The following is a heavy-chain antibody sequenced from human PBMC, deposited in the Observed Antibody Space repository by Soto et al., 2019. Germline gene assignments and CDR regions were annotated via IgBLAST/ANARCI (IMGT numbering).Heavy chain of an antibody. J-gene: IGHJ3*02. V-gene: IGHV3-23*01. CDR3: AKPDRYASGTYPYPFPHDAFDI. D-gene: IGHD3-10*01. CDR1: GFTFNLYA. CDR2: ITNSGGTT. Sequence: GVSLRLSCAASGFTFNLYAMSWVPLAPGEGLEWVSGITNSGGTTYYADSVKGRFTISRDNAKNTLYLQMNSLSAEDTAAYYCAKPDRYASGTYPYPFPHDAFDIWGQGTMVTVSS.